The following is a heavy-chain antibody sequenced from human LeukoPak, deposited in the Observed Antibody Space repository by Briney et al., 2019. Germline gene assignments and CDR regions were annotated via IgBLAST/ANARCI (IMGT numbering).Heavy chain of an antibody. J-gene: IGHJ6*02. CDR2: ISYDGSNK. D-gene: IGHD3-10*01. CDR3: ARRGRYGMDV. V-gene: IGHV3-30*03. Sequence: PGRSLRLSCAASRFSFGSYGMHWVRQAPGKGLEWVALISYDGSNKHYADSVKGRFTISRDNAKNSLYLQMNSLRAEDTAVYYCARRGRYGMDVWGQGTTVTVSS. CDR1: RFSFGSYG.